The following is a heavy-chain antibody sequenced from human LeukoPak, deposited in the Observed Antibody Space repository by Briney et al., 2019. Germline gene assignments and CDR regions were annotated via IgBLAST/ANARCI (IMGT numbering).Heavy chain of an antibody. CDR3: ASFSLDTR. J-gene: IGHJ4*02. Sequence: ASVKVSCKAVGYNFNDYGISWVRQAPGQGLEWVGWSSGYNDNTNHAWKLYGRVTMTTDTSTNTAYMELSSLRSEDTAVYYCASFSLDTRWGQGALVTVSS. D-gene: IGHD3-9*01. CDR2: SSGYNDNT. V-gene: IGHV1-18*01. CDR1: GYNFNDYG.